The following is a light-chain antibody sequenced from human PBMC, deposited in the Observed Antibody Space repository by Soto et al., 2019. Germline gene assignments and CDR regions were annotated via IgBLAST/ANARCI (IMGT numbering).Light chain of an antibody. CDR3: QQYNSYPWT. CDR2: DAS. CDR1: QSVSMW. Sequence: TQMTQSPSTLSASVGDRVTITCRASQSVSMWLAWYQQKPGKAPRLLIYDASNLESGVPSRFSGSGSRTEFTLTITSLQPDDFATYYCQQYNSYPWTFGQGTKVDIK. V-gene: IGKV1-5*01. J-gene: IGKJ1*01.